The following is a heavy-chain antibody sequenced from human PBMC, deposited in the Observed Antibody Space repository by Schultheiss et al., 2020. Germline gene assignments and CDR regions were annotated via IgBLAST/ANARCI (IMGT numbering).Heavy chain of an antibody. CDR3: ARVGNYYDSSGYPIYYYGMDV. J-gene: IGHJ6*02. Sequence: SETLSLTCTVSGGSISSYYWSWIRQPAGKGLEWIGRIYTSGSTNYNPSLKSRVTMSVNTSKNQFSLKLSSVTAADTAVYYCARVGNYYDSSGYPIYYYGMDVWGQGTTVTVSS. V-gene: IGHV4-4*07. CDR1: GGSISSYY. D-gene: IGHD3-22*01. CDR2: IYTSGST.